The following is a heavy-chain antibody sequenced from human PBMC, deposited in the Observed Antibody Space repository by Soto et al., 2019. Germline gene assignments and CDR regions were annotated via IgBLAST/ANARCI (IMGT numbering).Heavy chain of an antibody. D-gene: IGHD6-13*01. J-gene: IGHJ6*02. CDR1: GYTFTSYW. CDR2: IYPGDSDD. Sequence: GESLKISCKGFGYTFTSYWIGWVRQRPGKGLEWMGIIYPGDSDDRYSPSFQGQVTISADKSISTAYLQWSSLKASDTAMYYCATRVQDPGKYYYGMDVWGQGTTVTVSS. V-gene: IGHV5-51*01. CDR3: ATRVQDPGKYYYGMDV.